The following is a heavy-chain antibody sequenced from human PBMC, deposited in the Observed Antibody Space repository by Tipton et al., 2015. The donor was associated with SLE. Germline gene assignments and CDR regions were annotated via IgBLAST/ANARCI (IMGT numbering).Heavy chain of an antibody. J-gene: IGHJ4*02. CDR3: ARRQSLPGSGSFQDY. Sequence: QLVQSGAEVKQPGESLKISCKGSGYTFTNYWIDWVRQMPGKGLEWMGMVNPGDSDATYGPSFQGQVTISADKSISTAYLQWSSLKASDTAMYYCARRQSLPGSGSFQDYWGQGPLVTVSS. D-gene: IGHD3-10*01. CDR2: VNPGDSDA. V-gene: IGHV5-51*01. CDR1: GYTFTNYW.